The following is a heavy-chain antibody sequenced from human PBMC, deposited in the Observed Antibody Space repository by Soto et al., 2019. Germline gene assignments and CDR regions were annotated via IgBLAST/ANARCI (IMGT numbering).Heavy chain of an antibody. D-gene: IGHD2-15*01. Sequence: SETLSLTCTVCGGSISSYYWCWIRQPPGKGLEWIGYIYYSGSTNYNPSLKSRVTISVDTSKNQFSLKLSSVTAADTAVYYCARTLGYCSGGSWSHNWFDLWGQGTVVTISS. V-gene: IGHV4-59*01. CDR1: GGSISSYY. CDR3: ARTLGYCSGGSWSHNWFDL. CDR2: IYYSGST. J-gene: IGHJ5*02.